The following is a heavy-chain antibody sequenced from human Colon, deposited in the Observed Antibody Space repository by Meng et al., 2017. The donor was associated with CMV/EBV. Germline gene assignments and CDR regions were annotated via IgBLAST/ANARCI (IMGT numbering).Heavy chain of an antibody. Sequence: GGSLRLSCAASGFTLSSYAMHWVRQAPGKGLEWVAVISYDESGTYYADSVKGRFTVSRDHSKNTLFLQINSLRGEDTAVYYCARDLLGGSYGVLDYWGQGTLVTVSS. CDR2: ISYDESGT. CDR1: GFTLSSYA. J-gene: IGHJ4*02. CDR3: ARDLLGGSYGVLDY. D-gene: IGHD1-26*01. V-gene: IGHV3-30*04.